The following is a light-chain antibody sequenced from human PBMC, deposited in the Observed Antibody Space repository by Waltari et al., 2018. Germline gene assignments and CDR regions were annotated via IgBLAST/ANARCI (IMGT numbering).Light chain of an antibody. CDR1: QSLSRSR. Sequence: EIVLTQSPGTLSLSPGERATLSCRASQSLSRSRLAWYQQKPGQAPRLLIYAASNRATGIPDRFSGSGSGTDFGLTISRVEPEDFAVYYCQQYGSSVMYTFGQGTKLEIQ. J-gene: IGKJ2*01. CDR2: AAS. CDR3: QQYGSSVMYT. V-gene: IGKV3-20*01.